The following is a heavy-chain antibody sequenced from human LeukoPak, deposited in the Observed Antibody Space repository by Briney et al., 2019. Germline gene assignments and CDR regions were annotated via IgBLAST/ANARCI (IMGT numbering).Heavy chain of an antibody. J-gene: IGHJ3*02. CDR2: IGWNSGSI. D-gene: IGHD3-22*01. CDR1: GFTFDDYA. V-gene: IGHV3-9*01. Sequence: GGSLRLSCAASGFTFDDYAMHWVRQAPGKGLEWVSGIGWNSGSIGYADSVKGRFTISRDNAKNSLYLQMNSLRAEDTALYYCAKDVYDSSSGGAFDIWGQGTMVTVSS. CDR3: AKDVYDSSSGGAFDI.